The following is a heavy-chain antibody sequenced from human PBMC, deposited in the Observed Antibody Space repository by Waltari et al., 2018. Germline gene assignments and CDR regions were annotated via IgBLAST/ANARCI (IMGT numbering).Heavy chain of an antibody. J-gene: IGHJ5*02. CDR2: ISYSGRT. CDR1: GASITSYY. V-gene: IGHV4-59*01. Sequence: QVQLQESGPGLVKPSETLSLTCTVSGASITSYYWSWLRQSPEKGLEWIGDISYSGRTDYGPSLKSRITISLDTSKNQFSLKLTSVTAADTAVYYCARERSWFDPWGPGTLVTVSS. CDR3: ARERSWFDP.